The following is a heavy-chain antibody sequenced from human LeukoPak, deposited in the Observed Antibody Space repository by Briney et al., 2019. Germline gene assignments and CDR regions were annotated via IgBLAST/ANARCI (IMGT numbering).Heavy chain of an antibody. J-gene: IGHJ4*02. D-gene: IGHD6-19*01. V-gene: IGHV4-4*07. CDR2: IYTSGST. CDR3: ARRIAVAGIFDY. Sequence: NSSETLSLTCTVSGGSISSYYWSWIRQPAGKGLEWIGRIYTSGSTNYNPSLKSRVTMSVDTSKNQFSLKLSSVTAADTAVYYCARRIAVAGIFDYWGQGTLVTVSS. CDR1: GGSISSYY.